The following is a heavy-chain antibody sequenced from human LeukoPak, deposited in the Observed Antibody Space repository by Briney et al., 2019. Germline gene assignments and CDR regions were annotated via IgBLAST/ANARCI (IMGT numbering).Heavy chain of an antibody. V-gene: IGHV3-30*02. CDR1: AFTFSTYG. J-gene: IGHJ5*02. CDR2: TRYDGSQN. D-gene: IGHD3-10*01. Sequence: YPGGSLRLSCAASAFTFSTYGMHWVRQAPGKGLEWVSFTRYDGSQNYYADSVKGRFIISRDNSKITLYLQMNSLRAEDTAVYYCAKVGNMVRGVMNEERENWFDPWGQGTLVTVSS. CDR3: AKVGNMVRGVMNEERENWFDP.